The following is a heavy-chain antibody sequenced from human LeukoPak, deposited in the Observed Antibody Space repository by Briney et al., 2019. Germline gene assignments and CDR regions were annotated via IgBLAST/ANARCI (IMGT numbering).Heavy chain of an antibody. V-gene: IGHV5-51*01. D-gene: IGHD6-19*01. CDR2: IYPGDSDT. Sequence: GDSLKISCKGSGYSFTSYWIGWVRQMPGKGLEWMGIIYPGDSDTRYSPSFQGQVTISADKSISTAYLQWRRVKASDTAMYYCARRSSGWYLDYWGQGRLVGVSS. J-gene: IGHJ4*02. CDR3: ARRSSGWYLDY. CDR1: GYSFTSYW.